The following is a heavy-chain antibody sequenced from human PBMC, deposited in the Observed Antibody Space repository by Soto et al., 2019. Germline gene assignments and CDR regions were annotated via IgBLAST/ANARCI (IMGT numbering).Heavy chain of an antibody. V-gene: IGHV1-2*02. CDR3: GRGRSGQIVVFY. Sequence: DSVKVYFKASGYPFTGHYIHWVRQAPEQGPEWMGEIGPESGATRYAEKFQGRVTMTLDTSITTVYMELKNLSPDDTAVYYCGRGRSGQIVVFYWGQGTPVTSPQ. CDR2: IGPESGAT. J-gene: IGHJ4*02. D-gene: IGHD1-26*01. CDR1: GYPFTGHY.